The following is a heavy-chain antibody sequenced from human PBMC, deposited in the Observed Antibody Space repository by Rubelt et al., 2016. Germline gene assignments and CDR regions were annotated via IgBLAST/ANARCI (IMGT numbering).Heavy chain of an antibody. V-gene: IGHV3-48*02. CDR3: ARESYYDFWSGYYESYYFDY. J-gene: IGHJ4*02. D-gene: IGHD3-3*01. CDR2: ISSSSSTI. Sequence: GKGLEWVSSISSSSSTIYYADSVKGRFTISRDNAKNSLYLQMNSLRDEDTAVYYCARESYYDFWSGYYESYYFDYWGQGALVTVSS.